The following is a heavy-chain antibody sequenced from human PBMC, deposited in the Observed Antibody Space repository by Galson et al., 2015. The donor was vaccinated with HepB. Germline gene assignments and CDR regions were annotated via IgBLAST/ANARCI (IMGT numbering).Heavy chain of an antibody. CDR1: GGTFSSYA. CDR3: ARASYYYYGMDV. CDR2: IIPILGIA. Sequence: SVKVSCKASGGTFSSYAISWVRQAPGQGLEWMGRIIPILGIANYAQKFQGRVTITADKSTSTAYMELSSLRSEDTAVYYCARASYYYYGMDVWGQGTTVTVSS. V-gene: IGHV1-69*04. J-gene: IGHJ6*02.